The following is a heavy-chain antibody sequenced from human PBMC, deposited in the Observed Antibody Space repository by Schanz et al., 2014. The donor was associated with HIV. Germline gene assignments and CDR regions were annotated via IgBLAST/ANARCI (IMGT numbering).Heavy chain of an antibody. J-gene: IGHJ4*02. V-gene: IGHV3-7*03. CDR3: AKPEYDSRGNSQSHFDY. CDR2: IKEDGSEK. CDR1: GFTFSRYW. D-gene: IGHD3-22*01. Sequence: EVLMLESGGGVVRPGRSLRLSCAASGFTFSRYWMTWVRQAPGKGLEWVANIKEDGSEKYHADSVKGRFTISRDNAKNSLFLQMESLRAEDTAVYYCAKPEYDSRGNSQSHFDYWGQGTLVTVSS.